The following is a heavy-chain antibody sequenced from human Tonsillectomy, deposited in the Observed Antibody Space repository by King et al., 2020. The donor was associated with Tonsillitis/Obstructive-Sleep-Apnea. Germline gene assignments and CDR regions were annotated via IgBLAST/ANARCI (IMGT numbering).Heavy chain of an antibody. CDR2: ISGSSSYI. CDR1: GFTFSSYS. J-gene: IGHJ6*03. V-gene: IGHV3-21*01. CDR3: ARGGSSSQYYYYYMDV. D-gene: IGHD6-13*01. Sequence: VQLVESGGGLVKPGGSLRLSCVASGFTFSSYSMNWCRQAPGKGLEWVSSISGSSSYIYNADSVKGRFTISKDNAKNSLYLQMNSLRAEDTAVYYCARGGSSSQYYYYYMDVWGKGTTVTVSS.